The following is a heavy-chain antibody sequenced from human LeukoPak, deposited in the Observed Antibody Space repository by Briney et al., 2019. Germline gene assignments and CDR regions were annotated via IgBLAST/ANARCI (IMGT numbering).Heavy chain of an antibody. D-gene: IGHD3-16*01. CDR3: ARFGAPQFGEVHFDN. J-gene: IGHJ4*02. V-gene: IGHV5-51*01. Sequence: GESLKISCKGSGYHFSGYWIGWVRQMPGKGLDWMGLIYPDDSETRYSPSFQGRATISADESISTAYLQWSSLKASDTAIYYCARFGAPQFGEVHFDNWGQGTLVTVSS. CDR2: IYPDDSET. CDR1: GYHFSGYW.